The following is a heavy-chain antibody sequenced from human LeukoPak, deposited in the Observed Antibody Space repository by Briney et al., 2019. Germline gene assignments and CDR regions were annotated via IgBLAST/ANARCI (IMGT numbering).Heavy chain of an antibody. V-gene: IGHV3-30*02. D-gene: IGHD2-2*01. J-gene: IGHJ6*03. CDR1: GFTFSTYG. CDR3: AKDRSTSSYYYMDV. Sequence: PGGSLRLSCSASGFTFSTYGMHWVRQAPGKGLEWVAFIRYDGGSKYYADSVKGRFTISKDNSNNTLYLQMNSLRAEDTAVYYCAKDRSTSSYYYMDVWGKGTTVTVSS. CDR2: IRYDGGSK.